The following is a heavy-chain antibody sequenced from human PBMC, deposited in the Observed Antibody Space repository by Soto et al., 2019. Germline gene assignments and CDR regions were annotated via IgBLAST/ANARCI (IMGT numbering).Heavy chain of an antibody. D-gene: IGHD3-3*01. CDR1: GGSISNYS. CDR3: ARGGQDFWSGPFDY. Sequence: PSETLSLTCTVSGGSISNYSCNWIRQPAGKGLEWIGRIDNSGSTNYNPSLKSRITMSADTSRNQFSLKLNSVTAVDTAVYYCARGGQDFWSGPFDYWGQGALVTVSS. V-gene: IGHV4-4*07. J-gene: IGHJ4*02. CDR2: IDNSGST.